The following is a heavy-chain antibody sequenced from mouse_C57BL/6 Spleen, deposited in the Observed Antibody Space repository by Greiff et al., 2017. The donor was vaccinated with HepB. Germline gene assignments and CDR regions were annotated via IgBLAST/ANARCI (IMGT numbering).Heavy chain of an antibody. J-gene: IGHJ4*01. D-gene: IGHD1-1*01. CDR1: GYSFTDYN. CDR2: INPNYGTT. CDR3: ARYPPYGSSFYYAMDY. V-gene: IGHV1-39*01. Sequence: VHVKQSGPELVKPGASVKISCKASGYSFTDYNMNWVKQSNGKSLEWIGVINPNYGTTSYNQKFKGKATLTVDQSSSTAYMQLNSLTSEDSAVYYGARYPPYGSSFYYAMDYWGQGTSVTVSS.